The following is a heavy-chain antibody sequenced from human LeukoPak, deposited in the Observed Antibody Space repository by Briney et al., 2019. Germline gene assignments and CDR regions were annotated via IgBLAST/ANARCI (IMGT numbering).Heavy chain of an antibody. Sequence: PSETLSLTCTVSGGSISSYYWSWIRQPPGKGLEWIGEINHSGSTNYNPSLKSRVTISVDTSKNQFSLKLSSVTAADTAVYYCARFTSKSYYYDSSGYQALDYWGQGTLVTVSS. CDR3: ARFTSKSYYYDSSGYQALDY. V-gene: IGHV4-34*01. D-gene: IGHD3-22*01. J-gene: IGHJ4*02. CDR1: GGSISSYY. CDR2: INHSGST.